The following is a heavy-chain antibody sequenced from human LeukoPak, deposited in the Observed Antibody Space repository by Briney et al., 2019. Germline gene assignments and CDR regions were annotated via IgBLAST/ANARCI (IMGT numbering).Heavy chain of an antibody. CDR1: GGLISGSNYY. J-gene: IGHJ4*02. D-gene: IGHD3-22*01. V-gene: IGHV4-39*01. CDR2: IYYSGST. CDR3: ARHHFYYNSGGYYYFDN. Sequence: SETLSLTCTVSGGLISGSNYYWGWIRQPPGKGLEWIESIYYSGSTYYNPSLKSRVSMSVDTSKNQFSLKLTSVTAADTAMYYCARHHFYYNSGGYYYFDNWGQGTLVTVSS.